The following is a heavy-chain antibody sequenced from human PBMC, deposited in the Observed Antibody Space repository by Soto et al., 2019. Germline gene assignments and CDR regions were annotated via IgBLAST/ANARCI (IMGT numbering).Heavy chain of an antibody. Sequence: SETLSLTYAVYGGSFSGYYWSWIRQPPGKGLEWIGEINHSGSTNYNPSLKNRVTISVDTSKNQFSLKLSSVTAADTAVYYCARNPLIPASSHYYCYYVMYVWGQG. CDR1: GGSFSGYY. CDR3: ARNPLIPASSHYYCYYVMYV. CDR2: INHSGST. D-gene: IGHD2-15*01. J-gene: IGHJ6*02. V-gene: IGHV4-34*01.